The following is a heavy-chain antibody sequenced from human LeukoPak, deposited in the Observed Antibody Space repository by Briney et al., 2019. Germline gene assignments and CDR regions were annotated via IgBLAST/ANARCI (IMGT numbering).Heavy chain of an antibody. J-gene: IGHJ2*01. D-gene: IGHD1-26*01. Sequence: SETLSLTCTVSGGSISSGSYYWSWIRQPAGKGLEWIGRIYTSGSTNYNPSLKSRVTISVDTSKNQFSLKLSSVTAADTAVYYRARGGSYDRYWYFDLWGRGTLVTVSS. CDR3: ARGGSYDRYWYFDL. CDR2: IYTSGST. CDR1: GGSISSGSYY. V-gene: IGHV4-61*02.